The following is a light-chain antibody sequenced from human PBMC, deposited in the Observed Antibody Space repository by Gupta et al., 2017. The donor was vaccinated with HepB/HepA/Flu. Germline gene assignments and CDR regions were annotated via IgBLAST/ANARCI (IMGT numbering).Light chain of an antibody. CDR1: QSVSSSY. V-gene: IGKV3-20*01. CDR2: GAS. Sequence: ELVLTQSPGTLSLSPGERATLSCRASQSVSSSYLACYQQKPGQAPWLLIYGASSRATGSPDRFSGSGSGTDFTLTISRMEPEDFAVYYCQQYGSSPPGTFGQGTKVEIK. CDR3: QQYGSSPPGT. J-gene: IGKJ1*01.